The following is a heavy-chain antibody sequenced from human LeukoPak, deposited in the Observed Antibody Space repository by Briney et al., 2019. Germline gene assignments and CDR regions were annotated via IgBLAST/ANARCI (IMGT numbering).Heavy chain of an antibody. CDR3: ARDMRYYYGSGIPGWAV. Sequence: GASVKVSRKASGYTFTSYAMHWVRQAPGQRLEWMGWINAGNGNTKYSQKFQGRVTITRDTSASTAYMELSSLRSEDTAVYYCARDMRYYYGSGIPGWAVWGQGTTVTVSS. V-gene: IGHV1-3*01. J-gene: IGHJ6*02. D-gene: IGHD3-10*01. CDR2: INAGNGNT. CDR1: GYTFTSYA.